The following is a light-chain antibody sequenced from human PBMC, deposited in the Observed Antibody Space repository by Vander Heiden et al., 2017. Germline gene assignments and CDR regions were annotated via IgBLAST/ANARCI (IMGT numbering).Light chain of an antibody. CDR3: QQSHSTLGA. CDR2: AAP. Sequence: DIQMTQSPSSLSASVADRVTITCWACQSIRPHLNWYQQKPGNAPKPLLYAAPRFQGGVHTIFSGSGSGADFTHIIRMLQPEDFVNYCRQQSHSTLGAFGQGTKVEIK. CDR1: QSIRPH. J-gene: IGKJ1*01. V-gene: IGKV1-39*01.